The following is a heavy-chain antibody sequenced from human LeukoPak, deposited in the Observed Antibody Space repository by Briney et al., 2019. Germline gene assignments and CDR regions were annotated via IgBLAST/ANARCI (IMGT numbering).Heavy chain of an antibody. J-gene: IGHJ6*03. D-gene: IGHD6-6*01. CDR1: GGSISSGDYY. V-gene: IGHV4-30-4*08. CDR3: ARARPYYYYMDV. Sequence: PSETLSLTCTVSGGSISSGDYYWSWIRQPPGKGLEWIGYIYYSGSTYYNPSLKSRVTISVDTSKNQFSLKLSSVTAADTAVYYCARARPYYYYMDVWGKGTTVTVSS. CDR2: IYYSGST.